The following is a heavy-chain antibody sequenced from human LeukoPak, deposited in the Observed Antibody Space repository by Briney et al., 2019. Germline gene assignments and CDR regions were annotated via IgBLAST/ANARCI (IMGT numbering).Heavy chain of an antibody. CDR2: IKQDGSEK. V-gene: IGHV3-7*03. CDR3: ARAGGYSYGYFDY. J-gene: IGHJ4*02. CDR1: GFTFSSYW. D-gene: IGHD5-18*01. Sequence: GGSLRLSCAASGFTFSSYWMSWVRQAPGKGLEWAANIKQDGSEKYYVDSVKGRFTISRDNAKNSLYLQMNSLRAEDTAVYYCARAGGYSYGYFDYWGQGTLVTVSS.